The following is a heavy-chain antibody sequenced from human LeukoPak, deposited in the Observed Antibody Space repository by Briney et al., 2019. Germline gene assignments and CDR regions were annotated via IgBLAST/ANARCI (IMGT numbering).Heavy chain of an antibody. CDR2: IDPSDSYT. J-gene: IGHJ5*02. V-gene: IGHV5-10-1*01. D-gene: IGHD3-10*01. CDR1: GYSFTSYW. Sequence: HGESLKISCKGSGYSFTSYWISWVRQMPGKGLEWMGRIDPSDSYTNYSPSFQGHVTISADKSISTAYLQWSSLKASDTAMYYCARHPLMYYYGSGSSFDPWGQGTLVTVSS. CDR3: ARHPLMYYYGSGSSFDP.